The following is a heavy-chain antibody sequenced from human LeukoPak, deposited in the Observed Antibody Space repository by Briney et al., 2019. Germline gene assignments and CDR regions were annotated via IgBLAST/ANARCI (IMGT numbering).Heavy chain of an antibody. J-gene: IGHJ4*02. D-gene: IGHD3-22*01. CDR3: ARQDRYYYDTSGYSLDY. CDR2: IWYDGSDK. Sequence: GGSLRLSCAASGFTFSSHGMHWVRQAPGKGLEWVAVIWYDGSDKYYADSVKGRFTISRDNSKNTLYLQMSSLRAEDTAVYYCARQDRYYYDTSGYSLDYWGQGTLVTVSS. V-gene: IGHV3-33*01. CDR1: GFTFSSHG.